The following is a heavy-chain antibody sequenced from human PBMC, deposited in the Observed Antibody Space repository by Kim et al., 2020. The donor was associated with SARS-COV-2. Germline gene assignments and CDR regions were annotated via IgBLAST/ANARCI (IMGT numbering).Heavy chain of an antibody. CDR1: GYTFTSYG. CDR3: ARENSNYYDSSGYDY. J-gene: IGHJ4*02. V-gene: IGHV1-18*01. CDR2: ISAYNGNT. Sequence: ASVKVSCKASGYTFTSYGISWVRQAPGQGLEWMGWISAYNGNTNYAQKLQGRVTMTTDTSTSTAYMELRSLRSDDTAVYYCARENSNYYDSSGYDYWGQGTLVTVSS. D-gene: IGHD3-22*01.